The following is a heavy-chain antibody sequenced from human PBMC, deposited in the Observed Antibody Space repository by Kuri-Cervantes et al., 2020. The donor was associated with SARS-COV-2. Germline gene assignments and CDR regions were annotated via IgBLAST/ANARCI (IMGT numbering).Heavy chain of an antibody. CDR2: INPSDGST. CDR3: AREEEEGCSGGSCNQNWFDP. Sequence: ASVKVSCKASGYTFTIYYMHWVRQAPGQGLEWMGIINPSDGSTSYAQKFQGRVTMTRDTSTSTVYMELSSLRSEDTAVYYCAREEEEGCSGGSCNQNWFDPWGQGTLVTVSS. CDR1: GYTFTIYY. V-gene: IGHV1-46*03. J-gene: IGHJ5*02. D-gene: IGHD2-15*01.